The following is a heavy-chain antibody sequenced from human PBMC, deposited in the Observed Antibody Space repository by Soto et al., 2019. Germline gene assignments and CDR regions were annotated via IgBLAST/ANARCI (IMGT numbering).Heavy chain of an antibody. CDR2: ISSSGGTI. CDR3: ARSEAYFYGMDV. J-gene: IGHJ6*02. V-gene: IGHV3-48*03. Sequence: GGSLRLSCVASGFTFRNWEMNWVRQAPGKGLEWVSYISSSGGTIHYADSVRGRFTISRDNAESSVHLQMNSLRAEDTALYYCARSEAYFYGMDVWGRGTTVTVSS. CDR1: GFTFRNWE.